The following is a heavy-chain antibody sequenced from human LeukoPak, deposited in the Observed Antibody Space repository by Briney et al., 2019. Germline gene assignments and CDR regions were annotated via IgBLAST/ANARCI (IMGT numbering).Heavy chain of an antibody. CDR2: IKQDGSEQ. CDR1: GFTFSSNW. D-gene: IGHD2-15*01. Sequence: GGSLRLSCAASGFTFSSNWMTWVRQAPGKGLEWVANIKQDGSEQYYVDSVRGRFTISRDNAKNSLFLQMNSLRVEGTAVFYCAGGQGWLLDYWGQGTLVTVSS. V-gene: IGHV3-7*05. CDR3: AGGQGWLLDY. J-gene: IGHJ4*02.